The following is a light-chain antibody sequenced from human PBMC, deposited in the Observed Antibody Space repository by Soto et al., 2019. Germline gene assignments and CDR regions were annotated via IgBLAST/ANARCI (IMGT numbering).Light chain of an antibody. CDR3: SSYTTSSTLVV. CDR2: EVT. CDR1: SSDVGAYNY. V-gene: IGLV2-14*01. Sequence: QSALTQPASVSGSPGQSITISCTGTSSDVGAYNYVSWFQQHPGKAPKLMIYEVTNRPSGVSYRFSGSKSGNTASLTISGLQAEDEADYYCSSYTTSSTLVVFGGGTTLTVL. J-gene: IGLJ2*01.